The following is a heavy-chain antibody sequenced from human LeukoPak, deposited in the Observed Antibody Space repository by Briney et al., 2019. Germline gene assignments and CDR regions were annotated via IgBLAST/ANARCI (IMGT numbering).Heavy chain of an antibody. V-gene: IGHV1-69*05. D-gene: IGHD3-22*01. J-gene: IGHJ4*02. CDR1: GGTFSSYA. Sequence: SVKVSCKASGGTFSSYAISWVRQAPGQGLEWMGRIIPIFGTANYAQKFQGRVTITTDESTSTAYMELSSLRSEDTAVYYCARDPTQYYDSSGYGPMYYWGQGTLVTVSS. CDR3: ARDPTQYYDSSGYGPMYY. CDR2: IIPIFGTA.